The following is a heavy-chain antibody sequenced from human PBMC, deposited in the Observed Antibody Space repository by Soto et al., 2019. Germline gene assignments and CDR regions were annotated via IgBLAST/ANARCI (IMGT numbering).Heavy chain of an antibody. CDR3: ARGKGTSAAAGVYYFDY. D-gene: IGHD6-13*01. CDR1: GFTFSSYW. Sequence: GGSLRLSCAASGFTFSSYWMSWVRQAPGKGLEWVANIKQDGSEKYYVDSVKGRFTISRDNAKNSLYLQMNSLRAEDTAVYYCARGKGTSAAAGVYYFDYSGQGTIVTVSS. CDR2: IKQDGSEK. V-gene: IGHV3-7*01. J-gene: IGHJ4*02.